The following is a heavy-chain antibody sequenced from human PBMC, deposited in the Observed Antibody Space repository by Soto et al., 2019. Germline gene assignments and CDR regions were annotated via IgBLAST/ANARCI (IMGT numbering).Heavy chain of an antibody. J-gene: IGHJ5*02. CDR2: IYYSGTS. D-gene: IGHD2-2*01. Sequence: QLQLQESGPGLVKPSETLSLTCTVSGGSISDDTYYWGWIRQPPGKGLEWIGSIYYSGTSSYNPSLKSRVAMPVDTSKKQLSLRLRSVTAADTAVYYCARLHCDSPNCVPLDPWGQGTLVIVSS. V-gene: IGHV4-39*01. CDR1: GGSISDDTYY. CDR3: ARLHCDSPNCVPLDP.